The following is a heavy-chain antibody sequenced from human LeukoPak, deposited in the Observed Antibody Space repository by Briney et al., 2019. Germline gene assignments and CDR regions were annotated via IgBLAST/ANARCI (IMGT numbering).Heavy chain of an antibody. Sequence: GGSLRPSCAASGFTFSTFAMIWVRQPPGKGLEWVSSIFPSGGEIHYADSVRGRFTISRDNSKSTLSLQMNSLRAEDTAVYYCAREPGATGVFDYWGQGTLVTVSS. V-gene: IGHV3-23*01. D-gene: IGHD1-14*01. CDR3: AREPGATGVFDY. J-gene: IGHJ4*02. CDR2: IFPSGGEI. CDR1: GFTFSTFA.